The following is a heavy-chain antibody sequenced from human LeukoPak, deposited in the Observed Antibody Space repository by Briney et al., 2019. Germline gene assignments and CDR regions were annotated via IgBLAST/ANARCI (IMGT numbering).Heavy chain of an antibody. CDR1: GFTFSSYS. CDR3: ARAMIVVGAFDI. V-gene: IGHV3-48*04. Sequence: GGSLRLSCAASGFTFSSYSMNWVRRAPGKGLEWVSYISSSSSTIYYADSVKGRFTISRDNAKNSLYLQMNSLRAEDTAVYYCARAMIVVGAFDIWGQGTMVTVSS. CDR2: ISSSSSTI. D-gene: IGHD3-22*01. J-gene: IGHJ3*02.